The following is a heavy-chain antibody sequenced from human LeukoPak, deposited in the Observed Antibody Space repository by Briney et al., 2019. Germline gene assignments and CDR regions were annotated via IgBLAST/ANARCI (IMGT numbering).Heavy chain of an antibody. CDR3: ACHAWLPDY. V-gene: IGHV5-51*01. CDR1: GYRFTSYW. Sequence: LGESLKIPCRGSGYRFTSYWIGWVRQMPGKGLGWVGIVYPADSRARYSPSFQGQVTISVDKSINTAYLQWSSLEASDTASSYCACHAWLPDYWGQGTLVTVSS. J-gene: IGHJ4*02. D-gene: IGHD5-12*01. CDR2: VYPADSRA.